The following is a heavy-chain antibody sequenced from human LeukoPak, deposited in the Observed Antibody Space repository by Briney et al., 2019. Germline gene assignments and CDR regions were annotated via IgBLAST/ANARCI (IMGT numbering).Heavy chain of an antibody. D-gene: IGHD5-12*01. CDR3: AKFRVATIYFDY. CDR2: ISGSGGST. V-gene: IGHV3-23*01. CDR1: GFTFSSYG. Sequence: QLWGVLRLSCAASGFTFSSYGMSWVRQAPGKGLEWVSAISGSGGSTYYADSVKGRFTISRDNSKNTLYLQMDSLRAEDTAVYYCAKFRVATIYFDYWGQGTLVTVSS. J-gene: IGHJ4*02.